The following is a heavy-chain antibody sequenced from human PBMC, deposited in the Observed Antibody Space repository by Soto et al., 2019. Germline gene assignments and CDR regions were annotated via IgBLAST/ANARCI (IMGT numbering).Heavy chain of an antibody. Sequence: SETLSLTCAVYGGSFSGYYWSWIRQPPGKGLEWIGEINHSGSTNYNPSLKSRVTISVDTSKNQFSLKLSSVTAADTAVYYCARDLARSSWPHAHHICGQGTMVTVS. J-gene: IGHJ3*02. V-gene: IGHV4-34*01. D-gene: IGHD6-13*01. CDR1: GGSFSGYY. CDR2: INHSGST. CDR3: ARDLARSSWPHAHHI.